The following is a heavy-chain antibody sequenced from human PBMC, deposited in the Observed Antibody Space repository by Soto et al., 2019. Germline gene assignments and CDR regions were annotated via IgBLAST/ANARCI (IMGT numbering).Heavy chain of an antibody. J-gene: IGHJ4*02. Sequence: GASLKISCGRTAYNFTKNWIGWVRQIPGKCLAWTGTIYPRDSKTRYSPAFQGQVTISLDKSKDTAYLHWSSLKAPDTAIYYCFIRYGAARRGFDYLGPGTLVAASS. CDR2: IYPRDSKT. V-gene: IGHV5-51*01. CDR3: FIRYGAARRGFDY. CDR1: AYNFTKNW. D-gene: IGHD3-9*01.